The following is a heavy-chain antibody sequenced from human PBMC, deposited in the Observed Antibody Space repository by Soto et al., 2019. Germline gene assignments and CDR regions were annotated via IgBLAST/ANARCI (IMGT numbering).Heavy chain of an antibody. CDR3: EKDRGSGGFDD. Sequence: QVQLVESGGGVVQPGRSLRLSCAASGFTFSSYGMHWVRQAPGKGLEWGAVISYDGSNNDYADSVKGRFTIYRNNSKHTLYLQMNSLRAEDPAVYDCEKDRGSGGFDDWGHGTLVTVSS. CDR2: ISYDGSNN. V-gene: IGHV3-30*18. CDR1: GFTFSSYG. D-gene: IGHD1-26*01. J-gene: IGHJ4*01.